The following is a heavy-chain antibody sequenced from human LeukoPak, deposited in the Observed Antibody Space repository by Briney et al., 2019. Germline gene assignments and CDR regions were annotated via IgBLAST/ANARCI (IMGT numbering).Heavy chain of an antibody. D-gene: IGHD2-15*01. V-gene: IGHV7-4-1*02. CDR1: GYTFTSYA. J-gene: IGHJ4*02. Sequence: ASVKVSCKASGYTFTSYAMNWVRQAPGQGLEWTGWINTNTGNPTYAQGFTGRFVFSLDTSVSTAYLQISSLKAEDTAVYYCARDLRDCSGGSCYSAGFDYWGQGTLVTVSS. CDR3: ARDLRDCSGGSCYSAGFDY. CDR2: INTNTGNP.